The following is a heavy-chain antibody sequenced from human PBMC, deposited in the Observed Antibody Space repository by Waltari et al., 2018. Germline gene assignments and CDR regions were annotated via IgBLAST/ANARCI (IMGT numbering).Heavy chain of an antibody. CDR3: ASYCTGGRCHSDY. J-gene: IGHJ4*02. CDR2: IYYRGST. D-gene: IGHD2-15*01. Sequence: QLQLQESGPGLVKPSDTLSLTCSVTGDSITSHTYYWGWVRQPPGKGPEWIGSIYYRGSTDYTPSLKSRVTISLDTSKNQFSLKLSSVTAADTAVYYCASYCTGGRCHSDYWGQGTLVTVSA. V-gene: IGHV4-39*01. CDR1: GDSITSHTYY.